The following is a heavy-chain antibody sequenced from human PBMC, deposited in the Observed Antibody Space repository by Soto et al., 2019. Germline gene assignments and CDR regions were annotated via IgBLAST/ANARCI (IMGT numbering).Heavy chain of an antibody. Sequence: EVQLVESGGGLVQPGRSLRLSCAASGFTFDDYAMHWVRQAPGKGLEWVAGIDWNSGSVDYADPVKGRVTISRDNADMSLFLQMKSLRAEDTAVYYCAKAPLRLGFSYYYYGMDVWGQGTTVTVSS. CDR2: IDWNSGSV. CDR3: AKAPLRLGFSYYYYGMDV. CDR1: GFTFDDYA. V-gene: IGHV3-9*01. J-gene: IGHJ6*02. D-gene: IGHD2-21*01.